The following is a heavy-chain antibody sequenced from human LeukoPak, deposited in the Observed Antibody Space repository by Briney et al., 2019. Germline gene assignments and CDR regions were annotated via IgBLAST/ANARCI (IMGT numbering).Heavy chain of an antibody. D-gene: IGHD6-19*01. CDR1: GGSISSGTYY. CDR3: ARVSGQFYFYYYMDV. V-gene: IGHV4-61*02. Sequence: PSETLSLTCTVSGGSISSGTYYWSWIRQPAGKGLEWIGRIYTSGSTNYNPSLKSRVTISLDTSKNQFSLRLSSLTAADTAVYYCARVSGQFYFYYYMDVWGKGTTVTISS. J-gene: IGHJ6*03. CDR2: IYTSGST.